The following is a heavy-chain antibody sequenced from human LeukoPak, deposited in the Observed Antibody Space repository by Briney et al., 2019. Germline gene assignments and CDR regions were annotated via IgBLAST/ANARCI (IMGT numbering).Heavy chain of an antibody. Sequence: PSETLSLTCTVSGYSISSGYYWGWIRPPPGKGLEWIGSIYHSGSTYYNPSLKSRVTISVDTSKNQFSLKLSSVTAADTAVYHCARDQDIVVVPVTGWFDPWGQGTLVTVSS. V-gene: IGHV4-38-2*02. CDR3: ARDQDIVVVPVTGWFDP. CDR1: GYSISSGYY. CDR2: IYHSGST. J-gene: IGHJ5*02. D-gene: IGHD2-2*01.